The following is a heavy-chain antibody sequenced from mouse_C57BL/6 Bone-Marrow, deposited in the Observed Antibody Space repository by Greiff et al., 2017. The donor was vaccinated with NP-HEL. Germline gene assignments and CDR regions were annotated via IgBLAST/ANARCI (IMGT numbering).Heavy chain of an antibody. Sequence: EVKLVESGGGLVKPGGSLKLSCAASGFTFSSYAMSWVRQTPEKRLEWVATISDGGSYTYYPDNVKGRFTISRDNAKNNLYLQMSHLKSEDTAMYYCAREGGYDGPWYFDVWGTGTTVTVSS. D-gene: IGHD2-2*01. V-gene: IGHV5-4*01. CDR2: ISDGGSYT. J-gene: IGHJ1*03. CDR1: GFTFSSYA. CDR3: AREGGYDGPWYFDV.